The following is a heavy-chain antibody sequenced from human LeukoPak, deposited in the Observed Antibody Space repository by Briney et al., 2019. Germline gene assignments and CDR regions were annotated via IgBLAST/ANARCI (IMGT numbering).Heavy chain of an antibody. CDR3: AKRRGDYVWGYFDY. J-gene: IGHJ4*02. V-gene: IGHV3-23*01. CDR2: INNSGGST. D-gene: IGHD3-16*01. Sequence: GGSLRLSCAASGFTFSSYAMSWVRQAPGKGLXXXXTINNSGGSTYYADSVKGRFTISRDNSKNTLYLQMKSLRAEDTAVYYCAKRRGDYVWGYFDYWGQGTLVTVSS. CDR1: GFTFSSYA.